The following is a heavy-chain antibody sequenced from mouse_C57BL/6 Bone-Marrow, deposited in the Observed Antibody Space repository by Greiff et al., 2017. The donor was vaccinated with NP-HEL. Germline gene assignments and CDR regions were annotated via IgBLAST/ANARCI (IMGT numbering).Heavy chain of an antibody. CDR1: GYTFTDYS. D-gene: IGHD2-1*01. J-gene: IGHJ3*01. CDR2: IYPRDGGT. CDR3: ARLDYGNSGFAY. Sequence: VKLQESDAELVKPGASVKLSCKVSGYTFTDYSIHWMKQRPGQGLEWIGYIYPRDGGTKYNEKFKGKATLTADKSSSTAYMQLNSLTSEGSAVYFCARLDYGNSGFAYWGQGTLVTVSA. V-gene: IGHV1-78*01.